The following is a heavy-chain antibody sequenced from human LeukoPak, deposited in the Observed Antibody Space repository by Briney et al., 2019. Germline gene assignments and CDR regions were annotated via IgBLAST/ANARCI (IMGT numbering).Heavy chain of an antibody. Sequence: SETLSLTRTVSGGSISSSSYYWGWIRQPPGKGLEWIGSIYYSGSTYYNPSLKSRVTISVDTSKNQFSLKLSSVTAADTAVYYCASGDTIFGVVMIFWGQGTLVTVSS. CDR3: ASGDTIFGVVMIF. V-gene: IGHV4-39*07. CDR2: IYYSGST. J-gene: IGHJ4*02. D-gene: IGHD3-3*01. CDR1: GGSISSSSYY.